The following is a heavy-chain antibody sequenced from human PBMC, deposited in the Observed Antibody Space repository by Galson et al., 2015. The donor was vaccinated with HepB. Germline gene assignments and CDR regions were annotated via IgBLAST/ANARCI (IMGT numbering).Heavy chain of an antibody. CDR2: ISGSGGST. CDR3: AKDGCTNGVCYPYYYYYYYMDV. J-gene: IGHJ6*03. Sequence: SLRLSCAASGFTFSSYSMNWVRQAPGKGLEWVSAISGSGGSTYYADSVKGRFTISRDNSKNTLYLQMNSLRAEDTAVYYCAKDGCTNGVCYPYYYYYYYMDVWGKGTPVTVSS. CDR1: GFTFSSYS. V-gene: IGHV3-23*01. D-gene: IGHD2-8*01.